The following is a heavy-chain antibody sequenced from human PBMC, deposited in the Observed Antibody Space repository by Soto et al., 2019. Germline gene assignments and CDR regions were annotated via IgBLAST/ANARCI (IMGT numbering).Heavy chain of an antibody. CDR1: GFTFNTYS. CDR2: ISGSGRDI. CDR3: TRDMHYDFWNNYRGLLNWFDP. Sequence: PGGSLRLSCAASGFTFNTYSMNWVRQAPGKGLERVSSISGSGRDIYDADSVKGRFSVSRDNAKNTVYLQMNRLRAEDTAVYYCTRDMHYDFWNNYRGLLNWFDPWGQGTLVTVSS. V-gene: IGHV3-21*06. J-gene: IGHJ5*02. D-gene: IGHD3-3*01.